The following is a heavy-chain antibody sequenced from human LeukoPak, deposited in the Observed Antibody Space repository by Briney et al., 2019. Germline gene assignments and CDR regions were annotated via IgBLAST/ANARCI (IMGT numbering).Heavy chain of an antibody. CDR3: ATDIYDWNYGDFNY. V-gene: IGHV3-23*01. CDR2: ISGSGTST. Sequence: PGGSLRLSCAACGFSFSTYAMSWVRQAPGKGLEWVSGISGSGTSTYYADSVKGRFTISRDNSKNTLYLQMNSLHAEVSPAYYYATDIYDWNYGDFNYWGQGTLVTVSS. J-gene: IGHJ4*02. CDR1: GFSFSTYA. D-gene: IGHD1-7*01.